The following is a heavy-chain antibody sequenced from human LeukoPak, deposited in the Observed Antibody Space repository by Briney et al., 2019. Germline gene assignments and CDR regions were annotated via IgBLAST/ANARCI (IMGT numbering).Heavy chain of an antibody. J-gene: IGHJ3*02. CDR1: GGSISSYY. CDR3: ARRLASDAFDI. D-gene: IGHD3-3*02. V-gene: IGHV4-59*08. CDR2: IYYSGST. Sequence: SETLSLTCTVSGGSISSYYWSWIRQPPGKGLEWIGYIYYSGSTNYNPSLKGRDTISVDTSKNQFSLKLSSVTAADTAVYYCARRLASDAFDIWGQGTMVTVSS.